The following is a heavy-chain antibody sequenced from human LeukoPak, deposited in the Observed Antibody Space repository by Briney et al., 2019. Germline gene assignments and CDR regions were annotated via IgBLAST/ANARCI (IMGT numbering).Heavy chain of an antibody. V-gene: IGHV1-69*05. CDR3: AGGSAAGNHHYYYYMDV. J-gene: IGHJ6*03. CDR2: IIPIFGTA. Sequence: ASVKVSCKASGGTFSSYAISWVRQAPGQGLEWMGGIIPIFGTANYAQKFQGRVTITTDESTSTAYMELNSLRSEDTAVYYCAGGSAAGNHHYYYYMDVWGKGTTVTVSS. D-gene: IGHD6-13*01. CDR1: GGTFSSYA.